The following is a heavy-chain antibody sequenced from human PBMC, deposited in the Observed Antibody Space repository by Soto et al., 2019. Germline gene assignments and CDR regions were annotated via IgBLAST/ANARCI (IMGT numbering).Heavy chain of an antibody. V-gene: IGHV3-23*01. CDR3: AKGVPFTGGFDP. CDR1: GLTLRSYA. J-gene: IGHJ5*02. Sequence: EGQLLQSGGDLVQPGGSLRLSCAGSGLTLRSYAITWIRQTPEKGLEWVSTISGRSGVPSYADSVNGRFTVSRDNSKNTLYLQMNSPRPDDTAIYYCAKGVPFTGGFDPWGQGTLVTVAS. D-gene: IGHD3-16*01. CDR2: ISGRSGVP.